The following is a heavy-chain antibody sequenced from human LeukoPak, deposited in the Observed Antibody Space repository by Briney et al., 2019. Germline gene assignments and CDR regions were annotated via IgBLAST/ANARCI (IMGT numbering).Heavy chain of an antibody. Sequence: SESLSLTCSVSGYSISRYYWSWIRQPPGKGPECIGYVYHSGSTNYNPSLKSRVSISVETSKNQFSLKLGSVTAADTSVYYCARHRPRGGWYENWCDSRCQGILVIISS. CDR1: GYSISRYY. V-gene: IGHV4-59*08. J-gene: IGHJ5*01. CDR2: VYHSGST. D-gene: IGHD6-19*01. CDR3: ARHRPRGGWYENWCDS.